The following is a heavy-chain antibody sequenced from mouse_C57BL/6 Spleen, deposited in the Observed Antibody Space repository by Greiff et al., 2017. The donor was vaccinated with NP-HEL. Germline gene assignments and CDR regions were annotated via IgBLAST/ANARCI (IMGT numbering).Heavy chain of an antibody. J-gene: IGHJ2*01. CDR3: ARGDGNYYFDY. D-gene: IGHD2-1*01. CDR2: IYPGDGDT. CDR1: GYAFSSSW. Sequence: LQESGPELVKPGASVKISCKASGYAFSSSWMNWVKQRPGKGLEWIGRIYPGDGDTNYNGKFKGKATLTADKSSSTAYMQLSSLTSEDSAVYFCARGDGNYYFDYWGQGTTLTVSS. V-gene: IGHV1-82*01.